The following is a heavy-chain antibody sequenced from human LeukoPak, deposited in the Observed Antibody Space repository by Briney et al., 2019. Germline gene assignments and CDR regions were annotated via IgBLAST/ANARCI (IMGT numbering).Heavy chain of an antibody. Sequence: PGGSLRLSCAASGFTFDDYAMHWVRQAPGKGLECVSGISWNSGSIGYADSVKGRFTISRDNSKNTLYLQMNSLRAEDTAVYYCANYDFWSEDYWGQGTLVTVSS. J-gene: IGHJ4*02. V-gene: IGHV3-9*01. CDR1: GFTFDDYA. D-gene: IGHD3-3*01. CDR2: ISWNSGSI. CDR3: ANYDFWSEDY.